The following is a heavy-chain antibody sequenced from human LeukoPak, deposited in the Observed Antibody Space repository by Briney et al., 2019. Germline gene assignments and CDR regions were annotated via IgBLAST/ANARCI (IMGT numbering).Heavy chain of an antibody. J-gene: IGHJ4*02. V-gene: IGHV3-30*01. CDR3: ARDRLNYDSSGYYS. CDR1: GFTFSSYA. Sequence: PGRSLRLSCAASGFTFSSYAMHWVRQAPGKGLEGGAVISYDGSNKYYADSVKGRFTISRDNSKNTLYLQMNSLRAEDTAVYYCARDRLNYDSSGYYSWGQGTLVTVSS. D-gene: IGHD3-22*01. CDR2: ISYDGSNK.